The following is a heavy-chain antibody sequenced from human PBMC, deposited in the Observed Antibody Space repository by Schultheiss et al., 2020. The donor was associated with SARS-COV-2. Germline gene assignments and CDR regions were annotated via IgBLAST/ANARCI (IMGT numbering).Heavy chain of an antibody. Sequence: GESLKISCAASGFTFSTYWMSWVRQAPGKGLEWVANIKQDGSEKYYVDSVKGRFTISRDNAKNSLYLQMNSLRAEDTAMYYCARGVGDASTNTILNAFDIWGPGTMVTVSS. J-gene: IGHJ3*02. CDR1: GFTFSTYW. V-gene: IGHV3-7*01. CDR3: ARGVGDASTNTILNAFDI. D-gene: IGHD3-3*01. CDR2: IKQDGSEK.